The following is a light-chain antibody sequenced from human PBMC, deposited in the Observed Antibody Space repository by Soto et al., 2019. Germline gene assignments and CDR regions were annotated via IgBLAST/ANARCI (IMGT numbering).Light chain of an antibody. Sequence: EMVLTQSPVTLSLSPGERATLSCRASQSVSTSFLAWYQQKPGQSPRLLIYGASSRATGIPERFSGSGSGTDFTLTISRLEPDDFGVFFCHQYTRSPTFGQGTRLEIK. CDR2: GAS. CDR1: QSVSTSF. V-gene: IGKV3-20*01. J-gene: IGKJ5*01. CDR3: HQYTRSPT.